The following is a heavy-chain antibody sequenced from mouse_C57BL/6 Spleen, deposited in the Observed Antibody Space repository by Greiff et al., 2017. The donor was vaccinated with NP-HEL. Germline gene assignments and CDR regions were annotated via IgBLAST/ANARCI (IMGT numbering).Heavy chain of an antibody. J-gene: IGHJ4*01. CDR3: ARSGPTFDY. CDR1: GYAFSSYW. CDR2: IYPGDGDT. D-gene: IGHD4-1*01. Sequence: VKLQASGAELVKPGASVKISCKASGYAFSSYWMNWVKPRPGKGLAWIGQIYPGDGDTNYNGKFKGKATLTADKSSSTAYMQLSSLTSEDSAVYFCARSGPTFDYWGQGTSVTVSS. V-gene: IGHV1-80*01.